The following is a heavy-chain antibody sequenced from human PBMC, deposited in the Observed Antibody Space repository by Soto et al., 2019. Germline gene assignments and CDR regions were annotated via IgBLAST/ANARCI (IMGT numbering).Heavy chain of an antibody. D-gene: IGHD6-13*01. V-gene: IGHV4-34*01. CDR1: GGSFSGYY. J-gene: IGHJ6*02. Sequence: PSETLSLTCAVYGGSFSGYYWSWIRQPPGKGLEWIGEINHSGSTNYNPSLKSRVTISVDTSKNQFSLKLSSVTAADTAVYYCARGLKGFSSSWFYYYYGMDVWGQGTTVTVSS. CDR3: ARGLKGFSSSWFYYYYGMDV. CDR2: INHSGST.